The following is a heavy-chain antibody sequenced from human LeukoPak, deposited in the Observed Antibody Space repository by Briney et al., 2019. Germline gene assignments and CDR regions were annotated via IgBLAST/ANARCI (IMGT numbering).Heavy chain of an antibody. CDR1: EYTFTGYY. CDR2: MNPNSGGT. CDR3: ARDCSGGSCSDY. Sequence: GSVKVSCKASEYTFTGYYMPWVRQAPGQGLEWMGWMNPNSGGTNYAQKFQGRVTMTRDTSISTAYMELSRLRSDDTAVYYCARDCSGGSCSDYWGQGTLVTVSS. J-gene: IGHJ4*02. V-gene: IGHV1-2*02. D-gene: IGHD2-15*01.